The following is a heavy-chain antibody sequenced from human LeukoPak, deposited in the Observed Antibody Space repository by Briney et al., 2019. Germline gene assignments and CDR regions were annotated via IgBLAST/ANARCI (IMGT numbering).Heavy chain of an antibody. Sequence: GASVKVSCKAPGYTFTSYAMHWVRQAPGQRLEWMGWINAGNGNTKYSQKFQGRVTITRDTSASTAYMELSSLRSEDTAVYYCARGGRRYFDYVDYWGQGTLVTVSS. D-gene: IGHD3-9*01. V-gene: IGHV1-3*01. CDR2: INAGNGNT. J-gene: IGHJ4*02. CDR3: ARGGRRYFDYVDY. CDR1: GYTFTSYA.